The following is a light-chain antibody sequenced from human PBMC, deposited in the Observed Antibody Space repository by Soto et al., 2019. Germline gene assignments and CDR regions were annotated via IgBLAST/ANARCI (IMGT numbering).Light chain of an antibody. CDR1: QAVPNN. Sequence: DIHLTHSPSFLSASVLDIVTITFRPSQAVPNNMAWYQQKPGKPPKLLIYEESTLHSGVPSRFSGRKSGTQFTLTIDSLQPEDFATYYCQKVKTYPRNFGGGTKVDIK. CDR2: EES. V-gene: IGKV1-9*01. CDR3: QKVKTYPRN. J-gene: IGKJ4*01.